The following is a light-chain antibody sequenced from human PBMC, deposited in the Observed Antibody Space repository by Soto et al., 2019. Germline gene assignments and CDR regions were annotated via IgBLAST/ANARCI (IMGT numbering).Light chain of an antibody. CDR3: QQLTDWPPQWT. J-gene: IGKJ1*01. V-gene: IGKV1-39*01. CDR2: AAS. Sequence: DIQMTQSPSSLSASVGDRVTITCRASQDISDDVGWYQQKPGKAPKLLIYAASSLQSGVPSRFSGSGSGTDFTLTISSLQPEDFAVYYCQQLTDWPPQWTFGQGTKVDIK. CDR1: QDISDD.